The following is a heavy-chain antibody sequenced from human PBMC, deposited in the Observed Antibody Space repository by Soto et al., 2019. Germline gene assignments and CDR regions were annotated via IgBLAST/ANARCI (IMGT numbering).Heavy chain of an antibody. D-gene: IGHD5-12*01. Sequence: SETLSLTCAASGGSISSSSWWSWVRQPPGKGLEWIGEIFHSGTTKYNPSLKSRVTISVDKSANQFSLKLNSVTAADTAVYYCARRDIVATIKGDYWGQGTMVTVSS. J-gene: IGHJ4*02. CDR1: GGSISSSSW. CDR3: ARRDIVATIKGDY. V-gene: IGHV4-4*02. CDR2: IFHSGTT.